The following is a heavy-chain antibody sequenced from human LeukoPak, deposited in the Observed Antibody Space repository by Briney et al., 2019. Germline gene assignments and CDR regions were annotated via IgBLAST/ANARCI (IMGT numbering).Heavy chain of an antibody. Sequence: QAGGSLRLSCAASGFTFSSYSMNWVRQAPGQGLEWVSYISSSSGTIYYADSVKGRFTISRDNAKNSLYLQMNSLRDEDTAVYYCARGRARGVTEGMDVWGQGTTVTVSS. CDR3: ARGRARGVTEGMDV. CDR1: GFTFSSYS. J-gene: IGHJ6*02. CDR2: ISSSSGTI. D-gene: IGHD3-10*01. V-gene: IGHV3-48*02.